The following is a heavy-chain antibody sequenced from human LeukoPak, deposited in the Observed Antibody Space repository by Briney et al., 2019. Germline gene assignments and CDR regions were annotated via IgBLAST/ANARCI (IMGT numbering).Heavy chain of an antibody. D-gene: IGHD3-10*01. CDR2: ISTYNGNT. Sequence: GASVKVSCKASGYTFTTYGVTWVRQAPGQGLEWMGWISTYNGNTNYARKLQGRVTMTTDTSTSTAYMELRSLRSDDTAVYYCARATMVRGVTFHPDYWGQGTLVTVSS. J-gene: IGHJ4*02. CDR1: GYTFTTYG. V-gene: IGHV1-18*01. CDR3: ARATMVRGVTFHPDY.